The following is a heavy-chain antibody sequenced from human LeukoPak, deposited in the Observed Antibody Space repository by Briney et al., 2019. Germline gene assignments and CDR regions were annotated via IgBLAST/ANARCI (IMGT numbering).Heavy chain of an antibody. D-gene: IGHD3-10*01. V-gene: IGHV4-30-4*01. CDR3: AREASGSSDFDY. CDR2: IYYSGST. J-gene: IGHJ4*02. CDR1: GGSISSSDYY. Sequence: SETLSLTCTVSGGSISSSDYYWSWTRQPPGKGLEWIGYIYYSGSTYYNPSLKSRVTISVDTSKNQFSLKLSSVTAADTAVYYCAREASGSSDFDYWGQGTLVTVSP.